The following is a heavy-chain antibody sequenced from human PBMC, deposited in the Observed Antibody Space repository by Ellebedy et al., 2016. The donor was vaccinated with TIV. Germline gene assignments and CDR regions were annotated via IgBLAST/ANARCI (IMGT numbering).Heavy chain of an antibody. CDR2: IWYDGINK. V-gene: IGHV3-33*06. J-gene: IGHJ4*02. D-gene: IGHD6-19*01. CDR1: GFTFSSYA. Sequence: PGGSLRLSCAASGFTFSSYAMHWVRQAPGKGLEWVSVIWYDGINKYYADSVKGRFTISRDNSKNTLFLQMNSLSVEDTAVYYCAKELKEGSSDYWGQGTLVTVSS. CDR3: AKELKEGSSDY.